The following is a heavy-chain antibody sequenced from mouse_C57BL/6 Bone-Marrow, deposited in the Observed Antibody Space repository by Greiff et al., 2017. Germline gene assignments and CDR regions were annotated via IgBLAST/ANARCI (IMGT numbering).Heavy chain of an antibody. CDR2: INPGSGST. J-gene: IGHJ1*03. Sequence: QVQLKQPGAELVKPGASVKLSCKASGYTFTSYWITWVKQRPGQGLEWIGDINPGSGSTNYNEKFKSKATLTVDTSSSTAYMQLSSLTSEDSAVYYCARFGSNYVGYWYFDVWGTGTTVTVSS. V-gene: IGHV1-55*01. CDR3: ARFGSNYVGYWYFDV. CDR1: GYTFTSYW. D-gene: IGHD2-5*01.